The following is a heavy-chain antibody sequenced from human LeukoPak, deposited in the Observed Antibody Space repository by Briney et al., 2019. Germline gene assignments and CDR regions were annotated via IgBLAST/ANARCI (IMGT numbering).Heavy chain of an antibody. CDR3: ARDRYDFWSGTLDY. CDR2: IYSGGST. D-gene: IGHD3-3*01. V-gene: IGHV3-66*01. Sequence: GGSLSLSCAASGLTVSSNYMSWVRQAPGKGLEWVSVIYSGGSTYYADSVKGRFTISRDNSKNTLYLQMNSLRAEDTAVYYCARDRYDFWSGTLDYWGQGTLVTVSS. J-gene: IGHJ4*02. CDR1: GLTVSSNY.